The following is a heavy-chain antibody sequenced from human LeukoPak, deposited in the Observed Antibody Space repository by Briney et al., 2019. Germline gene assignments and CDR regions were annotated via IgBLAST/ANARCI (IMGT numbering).Heavy chain of an antibody. CDR1: GFTFSRYW. CDR3: ASPFRIVVDV. CDR2: IKQDGSEK. J-gene: IGHJ2*01. Sequence: PGGSLRLSCAASGFTFSRYWMTWVRQAEGKWLEWVANIKQDGSEKYYVDSVKGRFTISRDNAKNLLYLQMNSLRGEDTAVYYCASPFRIVVDVWGRGTLVTVSS. V-gene: IGHV3-7*01. D-gene: IGHD1-26*01.